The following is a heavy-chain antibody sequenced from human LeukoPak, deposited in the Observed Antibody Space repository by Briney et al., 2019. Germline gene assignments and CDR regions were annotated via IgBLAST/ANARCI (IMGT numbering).Heavy chain of an antibody. CDR3: AREGSSSWYVY. V-gene: IGHV1-2*06. Sequence: ASVKVSCKASGYTFTGYYMHWVRQAPGQGLEWMGRINPNSGGTNYAQKFQGRVTMTRDTSTSTVYMELSSLRSEDTAVYYCAREGSSSWYVYWGQGTLVTVSS. CDR2: INPNSGGT. D-gene: IGHD6-13*01. J-gene: IGHJ4*02. CDR1: GYTFTGYY.